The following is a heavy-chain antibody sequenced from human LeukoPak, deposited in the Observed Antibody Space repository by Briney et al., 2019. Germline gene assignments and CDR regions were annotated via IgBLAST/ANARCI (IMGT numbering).Heavy chain of an antibody. V-gene: IGHV4-4*02. D-gene: IGHD4-17*01. CDR1: GDSISSTNW. CDR3: ARGYGPGY. CDR2: IDHRGNT. Sequence: PSETLSLTCAVSGDSISSTNWWNWVRQPPGKGLEWIGEIDHRGNTNYNPSLKRRVTISVDRSKNQFSLKLTSVTAADTAVYYCARGYGPGYWGQGTLVTVSA. J-gene: IGHJ4*02.